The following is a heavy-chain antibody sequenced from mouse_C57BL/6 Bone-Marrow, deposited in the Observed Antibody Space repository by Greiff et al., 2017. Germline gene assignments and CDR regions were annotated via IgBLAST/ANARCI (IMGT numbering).Heavy chain of an antibody. J-gene: IGHJ4*01. CDR3: AREAMDY. CDR1: GYTFTSYW. Sequence: QVQLQQPGAELVMPGASVKLSCKASGYTFTSYWMHWVKQRPGQGLEWIGEFDPSDSYTNYNQKFKGKSTLTVDKSSSTAYMQLSSLTSEDSAVYYCAREAMDYWGQGTSVTVSS. CDR2: FDPSDSYT. V-gene: IGHV1-69*01.